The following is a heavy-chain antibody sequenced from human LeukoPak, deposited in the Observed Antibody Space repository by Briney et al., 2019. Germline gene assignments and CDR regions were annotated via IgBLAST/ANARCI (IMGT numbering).Heavy chain of an antibody. D-gene: IGHD3-10*01. CDR2: INPNSGGT. J-gene: IGHJ2*01. Sequence: ASVKVSCKASGYTFTGYYLHWVRQAPGQGPEWMGWINPNSGGTNYAQKFQGRVTMSRDTSISTAYIELAFLRSDDTAVYYCARELRRRWYFDLWGRGTLVTVSS. CDR1: GYTFTGYY. V-gene: IGHV1-2*02. CDR3: ARELRRRWYFDL.